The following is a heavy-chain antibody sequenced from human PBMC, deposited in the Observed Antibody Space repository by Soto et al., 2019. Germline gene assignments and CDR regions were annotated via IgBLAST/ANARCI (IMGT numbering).Heavy chain of an antibody. V-gene: IGHV6-1*01. CDR1: GDSVSSNTAS. J-gene: IGHJ5*02. CDR3: AKGDNLGPKTGYAFDP. D-gene: IGHD5-12*01. Sequence: SQTLSLPCAISGDSVSSNTASWNWIRQSPSRGLEWLGRTYFRSKWYNDYAVSVKSRIIINPDTSNNQFSLQLNSVTPEDTAVYCCAKGDNLGPKTGYAFDPWGQGIMVTVSS. CDR2: TYFRSKWYN.